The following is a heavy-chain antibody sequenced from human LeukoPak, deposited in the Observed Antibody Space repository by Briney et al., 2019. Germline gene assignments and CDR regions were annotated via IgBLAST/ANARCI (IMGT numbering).Heavy chain of an antibody. Sequence: SETLSLTCSVSGYSISSGYYWGWIRQAPGKGLEWIGNLYHSGSTYYNPSLKSRVSISVDTSKNQLSLNLSSVTAADTAVYYCAIEIQNIAGRVYWGQGTLVTVSS. D-gene: IGHD6-6*01. V-gene: IGHV4-38-2*02. J-gene: IGHJ4*02. CDR3: AIEIQNIAGRVY. CDR2: LYHSGST. CDR1: GYSISSGYY.